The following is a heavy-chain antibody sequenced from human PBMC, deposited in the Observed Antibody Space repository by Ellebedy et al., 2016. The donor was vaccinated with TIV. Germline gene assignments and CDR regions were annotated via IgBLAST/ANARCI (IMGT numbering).Heavy chain of an antibody. CDR2: IYHSGST. J-gene: IGHJ4*02. CDR1: GGSISSSNW. V-gene: IGHV4-4*02. CDR3: ARGPYYYGSGSYWTMDDY. Sequence: MPSETLSLTCAVSGGSISSSNWWSWVRQPPGKGLEWIGEIYHSGSTNYNPSLKSRVTISVDTSKNQFSLKLSSVTAADTAVYYCARGPYYYGSGSYWTMDDYWGQGTLVTVSS. D-gene: IGHD3-10*01.